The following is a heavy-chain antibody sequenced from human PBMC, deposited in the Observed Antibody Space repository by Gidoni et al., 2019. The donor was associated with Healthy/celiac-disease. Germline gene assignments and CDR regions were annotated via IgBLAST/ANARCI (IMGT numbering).Heavy chain of an antibody. V-gene: IGHV4-34*01. J-gene: IGHJ4*02. CDR3: ARRFRLVYFDY. Sequence: QVPLQPWGAGLLKPSGTLSLTCAVYGGSFSGYYWSLSRQPPGKGLKWIGEINHSGSPNYNPSLKSRVTISVDTSKNQFSRKLSSVTAADTAVYYCARRFRLVYFDYWGQGTLVTVSS. CDR1: GGSFSGYY. CDR2: INHSGSP. D-gene: IGHD2-15*01.